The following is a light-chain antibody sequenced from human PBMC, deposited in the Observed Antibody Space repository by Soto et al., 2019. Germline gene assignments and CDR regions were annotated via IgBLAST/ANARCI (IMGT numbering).Light chain of an antibody. CDR3: QQYDTSPVT. J-gene: IGKJ4*01. Sequence: EIVLTQSPGTLSLSPGERATLSCRASQSVSSNYLAWYQQKPGQAPRLLIYGASARATGIPDRFSGSGSGTDFTLAISRLEPEEFAVYYCQQYDTSPVTFGGGTKVEI. CDR2: GAS. CDR1: QSVSSNY. V-gene: IGKV3-20*01.